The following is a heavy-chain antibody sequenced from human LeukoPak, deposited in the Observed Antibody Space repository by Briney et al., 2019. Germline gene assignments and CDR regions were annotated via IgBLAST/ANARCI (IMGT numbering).Heavy chain of an antibody. Sequence: PGGSLRLSCAASGFTFDDYAMHWVRQAPGKGLEWVSGISWNSGSIGYADSVKGRFTISRDNAKNSLYLQMNSLRAEDTALYYCAKDKMGDLWFGETSFDYWGQGTLVTVSS. CDR2: ISWNSGSI. D-gene: IGHD3-10*01. CDR1: GFTFDDYA. J-gene: IGHJ4*02. CDR3: AKDKMGDLWFGETSFDY. V-gene: IGHV3-9*01.